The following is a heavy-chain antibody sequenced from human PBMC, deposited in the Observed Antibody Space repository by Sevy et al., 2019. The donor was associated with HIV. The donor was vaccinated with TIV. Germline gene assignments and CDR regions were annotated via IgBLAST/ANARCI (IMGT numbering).Heavy chain of an antibody. CDR1: GGTFSSYA. J-gene: IGHJ4*02. CDR2: IIPILGIA. V-gene: IGHV1-69*04. CDR3: ARLSGGHCSSTSCSLTSDY. D-gene: IGHD2-2*01. Sequence: SVKVSCKASGGTFSSYAISWVRQAPGQGLEWMGRIIPILGIANYAQKFQGRVTITADKSTSTAYMELSSLRSEDTAVYYCARLSGGHCSSTSCSLTSDYWGQGTLVTVSS.